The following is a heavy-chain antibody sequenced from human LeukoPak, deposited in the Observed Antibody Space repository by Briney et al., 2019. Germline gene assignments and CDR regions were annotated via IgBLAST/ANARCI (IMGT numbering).Heavy chain of an antibody. CDR3: ASPSRSWLRGHY. Sequence: GGSLRLSCAASGFTFSNYGMHWVRQAPGKGLEWMAFIRYDGSNKYYADSVKGRFTVSRDNSKNTLYLQINSLRAEDTAVYYCASPSRSWLRGHYWGQGTLVTVSS. J-gene: IGHJ4*02. CDR1: GFTFSNYG. CDR2: IRYDGSNK. D-gene: IGHD6-13*01. V-gene: IGHV3-30*02.